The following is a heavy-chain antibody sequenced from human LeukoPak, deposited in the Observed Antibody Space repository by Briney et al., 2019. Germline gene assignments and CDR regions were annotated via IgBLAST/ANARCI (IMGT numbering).Heavy chain of an antibody. CDR2: ICSSGDI. J-gene: IGHJ3*01. Sequence: SETLSLTCTVSDNSISNYCWSWIRQPPGKELEWIAYICSSGDIKYNPSLNSRATMSLDTSKMQLSLGLRSVTAADTAEYYCARSEKSHYGSKNSVWPDAFDVWGQGTMVTVSS. CDR1: DNSISNYC. CDR3: ARSEKSHYGSKNSVWPDAFDV. D-gene: IGHD3-10*01. V-gene: IGHV4-4*09.